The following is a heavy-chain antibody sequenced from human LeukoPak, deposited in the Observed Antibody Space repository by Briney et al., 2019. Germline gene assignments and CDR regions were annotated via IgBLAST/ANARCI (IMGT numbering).Heavy chain of an antibody. Sequence: PGGSLRLSCAASGFTFSNAWMSWVRQAPGKGLEWVGRIKSKTDGGTTDYAVPVKGRFTISRDDSKNTLYLQMNSLKTEDTAVYYCTSTYDFWSGYRYWGQGTLVTVSS. D-gene: IGHD3-3*01. J-gene: IGHJ4*02. CDR3: TSTYDFWSGYRY. CDR1: GFTFSNAW. CDR2: IKSKTDGGTT. V-gene: IGHV3-15*01.